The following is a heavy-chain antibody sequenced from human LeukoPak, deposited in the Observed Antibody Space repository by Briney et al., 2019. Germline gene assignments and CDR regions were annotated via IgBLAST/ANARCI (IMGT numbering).Heavy chain of an antibody. CDR1: GGTFISYA. V-gene: IGHV1-69*05. J-gene: IGHJ4*02. D-gene: IGHD4-17*01. Sequence: SVKVSCKASGGTFISYAISWVRHAPGQGLEWMGGIIPIFGTANYAQKFQGRVTITTDESTSTAYMELSSLRSEDTAVYYCARGEQLYGDYGADYWGQGTLVTVSS. CDR2: IIPIFGTA. CDR3: ARGEQLYGDYGADY.